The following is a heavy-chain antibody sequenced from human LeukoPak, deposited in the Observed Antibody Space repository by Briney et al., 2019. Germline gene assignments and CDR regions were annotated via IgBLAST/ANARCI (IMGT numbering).Heavy chain of an antibody. CDR2: INPNSGGT. Sequence: ASVKVSCKASGYTFTGYYMHWVRQAPGQGLERMGWINPNSGGTNYAQKFQGRVTMTRDTSISTAYMELSRLRSDDTAVYYCARVMMATIIPSVYFDYWGQGTLVTVSS. J-gene: IGHJ4*02. D-gene: IGHD5-12*01. V-gene: IGHV1-2*02. CDR3: ARVMMATIIPSVYFDY. CDR1: GYTFTGYY.